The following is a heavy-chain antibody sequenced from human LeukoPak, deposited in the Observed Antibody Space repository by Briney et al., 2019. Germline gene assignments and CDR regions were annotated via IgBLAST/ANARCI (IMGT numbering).Heavy chain of an antibody. V-gene: IGHV5-51*01. J-gene: IGHJ4*02. Sequence: GESLKISCKGSGYSFTSYWIGWVRQMPGKGLEWMGIIYPGDSDTRYSPSFQGPVTISADKSISTDYLQWSRLKASDTAMYYCARPRDSGSYFSFNYWGPGTLVTVSS. CDR3: ARPRDSGSYFSFNY. D-gene: IGHD1-26*01. CDR2: IYPGDSDT. CDR1: GYSFTSYW.